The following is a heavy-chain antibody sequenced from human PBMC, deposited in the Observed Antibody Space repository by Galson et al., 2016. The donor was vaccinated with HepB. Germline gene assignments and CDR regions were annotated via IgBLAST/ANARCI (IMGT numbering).Heavy chain of an antibody. CDR3: ARSRSIAAVAELSYHFDY. V-gene: IGHV4-30-2*01. Sequence: TLSLTCVVSGGSISSGGYYWSWIRQPPGKGLEWIGDIYHSGRTNYNPSLKSRVTISVDRSKNQFSLNLSSVTAADTAVYYCARSRSIAAVAELSYHFDYWGQGTLVTVSS. J-gene: IGHJ4*02. CDR2: IYHSGRT. CDR1: GGSISSGGYY. D-gene: IGHD6-13*01.